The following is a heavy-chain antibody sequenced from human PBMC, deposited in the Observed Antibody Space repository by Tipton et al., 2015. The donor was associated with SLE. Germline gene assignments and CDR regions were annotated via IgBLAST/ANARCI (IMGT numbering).Heavy chain of an antibody. CDR3: VRRALESFAEYLHH. Sequence: QVQLVQSGAEVKKPGASVNISCKASGYTFTGYTINWVRQAPGQGLEWMGRINTNTGNPTYAQGFTGRFVFSLDTSVNTAYLQIISLRAEDTAIYFCVRRALESFAEYLHHWGQGTLVTVSS. CDR1: GYTFTGYT. J-gene: IGHJ1*01. V-gene: IGHV7-4-1*02. D-gene: IGHD1-1*01. CDR2: INTNTGNP.